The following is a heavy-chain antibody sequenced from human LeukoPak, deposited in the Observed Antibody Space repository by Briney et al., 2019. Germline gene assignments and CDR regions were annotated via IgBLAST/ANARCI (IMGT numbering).Heavy chain of an antibody. J-gene: IGHJ3*02. CDR2: IYTSGST. D-gene: IGHD3-3*01. CDR1: GGSISSYY. Sequence: PSETLSLTCTVSGGSISSYYWSWIRQPAGKGLEWIGRIYTSGSTNYNPSLKSRVTMSVDTSKNQFSLKLSSVTAADTAAYYCARVSSPYYDFWSGYLGDDAFDIWGQGTMVTVSS. V-gene: IGHV4-4*07. CDR3: ARVSSPYYDFWSGYLGDDAFDI.